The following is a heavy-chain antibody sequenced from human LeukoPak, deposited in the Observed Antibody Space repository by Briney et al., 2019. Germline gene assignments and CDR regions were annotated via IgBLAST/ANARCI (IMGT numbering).Heavy chain of an antibody. D-gene: IGHD2-8*01. CDR1: GYTLTELS. J-gene: IGHJ4*02. CDR3: ATDPPHCTNGARYTNYFDY. Sequence: ASVKVSCKVSGYTLTELSMHWVRQAPGKGLEWMGGFDPEDGETIYAQKFQGRVTMTEDTSTDTAYMELSSLRSEDTAVYYCATDPPHCTNGARYTNYFDYWGQGTLVTVSS. V-gene: IGHV1-24*01. CDR2: FDPEDGET.